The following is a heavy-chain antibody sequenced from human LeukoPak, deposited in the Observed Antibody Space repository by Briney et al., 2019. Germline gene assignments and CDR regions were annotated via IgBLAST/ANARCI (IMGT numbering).Heavy chain of an antibody. J-gene: IGHJ4*02. CDR3: ARRLLGSSTSFDY. CDR1: GGTFSSYA. Sequence: ASAKVSCKASGGTFSSYAIIWVRQAPGQGLEWMGGIIPIFGTANYAQKFQGRVTITADESTSTAYMELSSLRSEDTAVYYCARRLLGSSTSFDYWGQGTLVTVSP. V-gene: IGHV1-69*01. CDR2: IIPIFGTA. D-gene: IGHD2-2*01.